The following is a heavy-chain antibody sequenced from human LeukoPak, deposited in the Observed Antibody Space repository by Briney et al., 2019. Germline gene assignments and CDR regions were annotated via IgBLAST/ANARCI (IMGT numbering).Heavy chain of an antibody. CDR1: GFTFSTYA. J-gene: IGHJ4*02. V-gene: IGHV3-23*01. CDR2: IRGSGDSK. CDR3: ARGHFDSKWLYFNS. D-gene: IGHD3-9*01. Sequence: GGSLRLSCAVSGFTFSTYAMSWVRQAPGKGVEGVSGIRGSGDSKYYADSVKGRFNISREKSKKKQFLQMSGLRPEDTSVFYCARGHFDSKWLYFNSWGQGTLLTVSS.